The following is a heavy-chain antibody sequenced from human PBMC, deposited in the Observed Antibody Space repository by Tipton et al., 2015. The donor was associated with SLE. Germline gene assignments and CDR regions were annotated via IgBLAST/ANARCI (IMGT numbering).Heavy chain of an antibody. CDR3: ARDFARGSGYVY. J-gene: IGHJ4*01. V-gene: IGHV4-34*01. CDR2: INHSGST. D-gene: IGHD3-9*01. Sequence: TLSLTCTVSGGSISSHYWSWIRQPPGKGLEWIGEINHSGSTNYNPSLKSRVTISVDTSKNQFSLKLSSVTAADTAVYYCARDFARGSGYVYWGHGILVTVSS. CDR1: GGSISSHY.